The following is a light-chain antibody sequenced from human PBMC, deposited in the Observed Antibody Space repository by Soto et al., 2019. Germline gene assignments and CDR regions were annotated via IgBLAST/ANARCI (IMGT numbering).Light chain of an antibody. Sequence: ETVMTQSPATLSVSPGERATLSCRASQSVSSNLAWYQQKPGQAPRLLMYGASTRATGIPARFTGSGSGTEFTLSISSLQSEDFAVYYCQQHNNWPPTFGQGTKVDIK. CDR3: QQHNNWPPT. CDR2: GAS. V-gene: IGKV3-15*01. CDR1: QSVSSN. J-gene: IGKJ1*01.